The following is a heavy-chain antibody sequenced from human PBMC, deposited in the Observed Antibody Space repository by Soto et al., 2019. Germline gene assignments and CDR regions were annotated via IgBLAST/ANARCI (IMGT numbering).Heavy chain of an antibody. CDR3: ARTEHIVVVTAHNWFDP. Sequence: ASVKVSCKASGYTFTSYDINWVRQATGQGLEWMGWMNPNSGNTGYAQKFQGRVTMTRNTSISTAYMELSSLRSEDTAVYYCARTEHIVVVTAHNWFDPWGQGTVGIVSS. D-gene: IGHD2-21*02. CDR2: MNPNSGNT. CDR1: GYTFTSYD. J-gene: IGHJ5*02. V-gene: IGHV1-8*01.